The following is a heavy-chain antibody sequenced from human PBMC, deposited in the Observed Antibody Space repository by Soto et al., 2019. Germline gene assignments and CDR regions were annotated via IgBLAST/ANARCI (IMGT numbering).Heavy chain of an antibody. CDR3: AKDQKFWDFAY. CDR2: ISGSGGST. J-gene: IGHJ4*02. D-gene: IGHD3-16*01. V-gene: IGHV3-23*01. Sequence: GGSLRLSCAASGFTFSSYAMSWVRQAPGKGLEWVSAISGSGGSTYYPDSVKGRFTTSRDNSKNTLYLQMNSLRAEDTAVYYCAKDQKFWDFAYWGQGTLVTVSS. CDR1: GFTFSSYA.